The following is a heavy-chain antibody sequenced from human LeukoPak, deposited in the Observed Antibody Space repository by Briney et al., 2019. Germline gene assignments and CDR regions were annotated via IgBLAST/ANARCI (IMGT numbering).Heavy chain of an antibody. CDR3: ARGRSEGGTIDY. V-gene: IGHV1-2*02. Sequence: ASVTVSCTASGYTFTFYYVHWVRQAPGQGLEWMGWINPNSGGTKYAQKFQGRVTMTRDTSISTAYMELSSLTSDDTAVFYCARGRSEGGTIDYWGQGTLVTVSS. CDR2: INPNSGGT. CDR1: GYTFTFYY. J-gene: IGHJ4*02. D-gene: IGHD3-10*01.